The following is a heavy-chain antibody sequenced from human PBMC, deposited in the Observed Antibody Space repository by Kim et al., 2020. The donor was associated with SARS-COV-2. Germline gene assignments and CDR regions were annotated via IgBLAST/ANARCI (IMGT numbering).Heavy chain of an antibody. CDR3: ARAYDSSGYYDG. Sequence: SETLSLTCTVSGGSISSYYWSWIRQPPGKGLEWIGYIYYSGSTNYNPSLKSRVTISVDTSKNQFSLKLSSVTAADTAVYYCARAYDSSGYYDGWGQGTLV. CDR1: GGSISSYY. V-gene: IGHV4-59*13. D-gene: IGHD3-22*01. CDR2: IYYSGST. J-gene: IGHJ4*02.